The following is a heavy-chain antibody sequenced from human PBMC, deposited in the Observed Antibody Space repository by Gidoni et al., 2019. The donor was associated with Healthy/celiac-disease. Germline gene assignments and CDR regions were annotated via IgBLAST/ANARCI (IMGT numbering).Heavy chain of an antibody. D-gene: IGHD3-10*01. CDR3: ARGSKDGSGSYYYYYYYGMDV. CDR2: INPNIGGP. J-gene: IGHJ6*02. CDR1: GYTFTGYY. V-gene: IGHV1-2*04. Sequence: QVQLVQSGAEVKKPGASVKVSCKASGYTFTGYYMHRVRQAPGQGLEWMGWINPNIGGPNDAQKFQGWVTMTRDTSISTAYMELSRLRSDDTAVYYCARGSKDGSGSYYYYYYYGMDVWGQGTTVTVSS.